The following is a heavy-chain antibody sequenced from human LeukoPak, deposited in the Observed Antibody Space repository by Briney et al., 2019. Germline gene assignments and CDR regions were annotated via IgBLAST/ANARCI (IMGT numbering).Heavy chain of an antibody. J-gene: IGHJ4*02. CDR1: SGSISSCF. D-gene: IGHD3-10*01. CDR2: VYSSGNT. Sequence: SETLSLTCTVSSGSISSCFWSWIRQPAGKGLEWIGRVYSSGNTNYNPSLKSRVTMSVDTSKNQFSLKLNSLTAADTAVYYCARAIPGGSGTFDYWGQGTLVTVSS. CDR3: ARAIPGGSGTFDY. V-gene: IGHV4-4*07.